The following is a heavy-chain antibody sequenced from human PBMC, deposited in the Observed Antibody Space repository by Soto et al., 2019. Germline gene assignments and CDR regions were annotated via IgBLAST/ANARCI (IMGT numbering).Heavy chain of an antibody. J-gene: IGHJ6*03. V-gene: IGHV4-59*08. CDR2: IYYSGST. CDR3: ARHPTPLIEAPVYYYYYMDV. D-gene: IGHD2-8*01. Sequence: SETLSLTCTVSGGSISSYYWSWIRQPPGKGLEWIGYIYYSGSTNYNPSLKSRVTISVDTSKNQFSLKLSSVTAADTAVYYCARHPTPLIEAPVYYYYYMDVWGKGTTVTVSS. CDR1: GGSISSYY.